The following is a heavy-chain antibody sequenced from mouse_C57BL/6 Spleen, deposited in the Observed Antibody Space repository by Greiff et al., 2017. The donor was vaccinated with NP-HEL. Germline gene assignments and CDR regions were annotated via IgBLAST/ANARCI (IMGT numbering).Heavy chain of an antibody. CDR3: ARNYYGYDDAMDY. CDR2: IDPSDSYT. J-gene: IGHJ4*01. Sequence: QVQLQQSGAELVMPGASVKLSCKASGYTFTSYWMHWVKQRPGQGLEWIGEIDPSDSYTNYNQKFKGKSTLTVDKSSSTAYMQLSSLTSEDSAVYYCARNYYGYDDAMDYWGQGTSVTVSS. V-gene: IGHV1-69*01. D-gene: IGHD2-2*01. CDR1: GYTFTSYW.